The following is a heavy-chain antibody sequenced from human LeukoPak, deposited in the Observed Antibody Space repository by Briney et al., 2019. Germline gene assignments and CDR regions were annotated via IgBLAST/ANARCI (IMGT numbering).Heavy chain of an antibody. D-gene: IGHD4-17*01. Sequence: PSETLSLTCTVSGGYIGSYYWIWIRQPAGKALEWIGRILTSETPSYNPSLESRVTMSLDPPESQSSLKLASVPAADTAVYYCAREADYGDYLRSYYYIDVWGTGTTVTVSS. CDR1: GGYIGSYY. CDR2: ILTSETP. CDR3: AREADYGDYLRSYYYIDV. J-gene: IGHJ6*03. V-gene: IGHV4-4*07.